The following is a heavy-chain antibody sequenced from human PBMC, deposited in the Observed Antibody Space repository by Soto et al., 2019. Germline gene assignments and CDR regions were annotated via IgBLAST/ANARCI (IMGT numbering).Heavy chain of an antibody. D-gene: IGHD6-13*01. CDR2: ISGSGGST. V-gene: IGHV3-23*01. Sequence: GGALRLCCGASGCTLSRDAMSGVRQAPGKGLEWVSAISGSGGSTYYADSVNGRFTISRDNSKNTLYLQMNSLRAEDTAVSYCAKDRLAAAGIFDHWGQGP. CDR1: GCTLSRDA. CDR3: AKDRLAAAGIFDH. J-gene: IGHJ4*02.